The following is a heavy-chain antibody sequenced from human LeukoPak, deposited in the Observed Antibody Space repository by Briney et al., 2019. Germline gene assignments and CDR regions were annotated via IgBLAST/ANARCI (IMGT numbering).Heavy chain of an antibody. Sequence: GGSLRLSCAASGFTFSSYTMNWVRQAPGKGLEWVSCISLSSSYIHYADSVKGRFTISRDNAKNSLYLQMNSLRAEDTAVYYCARRSGYGDAFDIWGQGTMVTVSS. CDR1: GFTFSSYT. CDR2: ISLSSSYI. D-gene: IGHD5-12*01. J-gene: IGHJ3*02. V-gene: IGHV3-21*01. CDR3: ARRSGYGDAFDI.